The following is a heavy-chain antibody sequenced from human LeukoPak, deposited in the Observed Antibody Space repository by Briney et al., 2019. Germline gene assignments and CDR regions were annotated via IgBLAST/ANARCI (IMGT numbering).Heavy chain of an antibody. CDR2: IYSGGST. CDR3: ARDQFAYKGIDY. D-gene: IGHD5-24*01. V-gene: IGHV3-53*01. Sequence: GGSLRLSCAASGFTVSSNYMSWIRQAPGKGLEWVSVIYSGGSTYYADSVKGRFTISGDNAKNTLYLQMNSLRAEDTAVYYCARDQFAYKGIDYWGQGTLVTVSS. CDR1: GFTVSSNY. J-gene: IGHJ4*02.